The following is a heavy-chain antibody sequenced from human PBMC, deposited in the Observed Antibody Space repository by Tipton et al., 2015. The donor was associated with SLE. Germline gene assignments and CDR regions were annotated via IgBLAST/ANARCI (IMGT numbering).Heavy chain of an antibody. CDR2: IYASGST. V-gene: IGHV4-61*09. CDR3: TRGRITMVRGRRSYYYMDV. J-gene: IGHJ6*03. Sequence: TLSLTCTVSGGSISSGSYYWSWIRQPAGKGLEWIGHIYASGSTNYNPSLKSRVAMSVDTSMNQFSLKLSSVTAADTAVYYCTRGRITMVRGRRSYYYMDVWGKGTTVTVSS. D-gene: IGHD3-10*01. CDR1: GGSISSGSYY.